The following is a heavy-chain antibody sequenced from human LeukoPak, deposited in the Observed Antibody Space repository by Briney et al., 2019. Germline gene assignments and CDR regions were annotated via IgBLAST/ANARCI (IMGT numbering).Heavy chain of an antibody. D-gene: IGHD6-19*01. CDR2: IRQDGSEK. V-gene: IGHV3-7*03. J-gene: IGHJ4*02. CDR1: GFTFSNYW. Sequence: GGSLRLSCAASGFTFSNYWMSWVRQAPGKGLEWVANIRQDGSEKYYVDSVKGRFTISRDNAKNSLFLQMNSLRAEDTAAYYCAGEVAATGFDYWGQGTLVTVSS. CDR3: AGEVAATGFDY.